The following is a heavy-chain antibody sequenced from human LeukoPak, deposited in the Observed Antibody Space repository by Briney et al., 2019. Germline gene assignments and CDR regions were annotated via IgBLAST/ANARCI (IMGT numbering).Heavy chain of an antibody. D-gene: IGHD3-10*01. CDR1: GGSISSSSYY. Sequence: SETLSLTCTVSGGSISSSSYYWGWIRQPPGKGLEWIGSIYYSGSTYYNPSLKSRVTISVDTSKNQFSLKLSPVTAADTAVYYCARLTMVRGAEPRDFDYWGQGTLVTVSS. V-gene: IGHV4-39*01. CDR3: ARLTMVRGAEPRDFDY. J-gene: IGHJ4*02. CDR2: IYYSGST.